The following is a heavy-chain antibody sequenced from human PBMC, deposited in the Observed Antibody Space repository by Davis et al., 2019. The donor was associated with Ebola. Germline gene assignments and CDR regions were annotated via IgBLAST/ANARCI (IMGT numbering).Heavy chain of an antibody. D-gene: IGHD6-13*01. J-gene: IGHJ4*02. Sequence: LSLTCAVYGGSFSGYYWSWIRQPPGKGLEWVSVIYSGGSTYYADSVKGRFTISRHNSKNTLYLQMNSLRAEDTAVYYCARDGAAAGYDWGQGTLVTVSS. V-gene: IGHV3-53*01. CDR1: GGSFSGYY. CDR3: ARDGAAAGYD. CDR2: IYSGGST.